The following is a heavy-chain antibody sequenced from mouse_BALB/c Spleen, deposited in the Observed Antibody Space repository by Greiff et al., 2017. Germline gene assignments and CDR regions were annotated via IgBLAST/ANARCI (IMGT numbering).Heavy chain of an antibody. J-gene: IGHJ3*01. CDR1: GFTFSSFG. V-gene: IGHV5-17*02. Sequence: DVHLVESGGGLVQPGGSRKLSCAASGFTFSSFGMHWVRQAPEKGLEWVAYISSGSSTIYYADTVKGRFTISRDNPKNTLFLQMTSLRSEDTAMYYCARSYYDYDWFAYWGQGTLVTVSA. CDR3: ARSYYDYDWFAY. D-gene: IGHD2-4*01. CDR2: ISSGSSTI.